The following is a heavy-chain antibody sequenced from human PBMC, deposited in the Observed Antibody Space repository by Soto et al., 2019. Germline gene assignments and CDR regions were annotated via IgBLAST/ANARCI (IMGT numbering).Heavy chain of an antibody. D-gene: IGHD1-7*01. V-gene: IGHV3-23*01. CDR2: ISANGQGI. CDR1: GFTFSTYA. Sequence: GGSLRLSCAASGFTFSTYALSWVRQAPGKGLEWVSAISANGQGIYYADSVRGRFTISRDNSKNTIFLHMDSLRAEDTAVYYCAKDRNYPRDQFHYWGQGTLVTVAS. CDR3: AKDRNYPRDQFHY. J-gene: IGHJ4*02.